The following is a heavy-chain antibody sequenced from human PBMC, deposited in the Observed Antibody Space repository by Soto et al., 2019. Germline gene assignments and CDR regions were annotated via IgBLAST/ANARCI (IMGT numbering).Heavy chain of an antibody. J-gene: IGHJ3*02. D-gene: IGHD5-12*01. CDR2: IIPIFGTA. Sequence: GASVKVSCKASGGTFSSYAISWVRQAPGQGLEWMGGIIPIFGTANYAQKFQGRVTITADESTSTAYMELSSLRSEDTAVYYCASRLPLGATINAFDIWGQGTMVTVSS. V-gene: IGHV1-69*13. CDR3: ASRLPLGATINAFDI. CDR1: GGTFSSYA.